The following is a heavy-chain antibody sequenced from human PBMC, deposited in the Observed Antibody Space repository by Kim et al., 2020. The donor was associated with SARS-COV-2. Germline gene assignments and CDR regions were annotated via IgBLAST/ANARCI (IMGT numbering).Heavy chain of an antibody. CDR2: INYSGTT. J-gene: IGHJ5*02. V-gene: IGHV4-39*01. CDR1: GGSIRSSSLY. CDR3: ARHQSLQEAYNWFDP. Sequence: SETLSLICTVSGGSIRSSSLYWGWIRQSPEKGPEWIGTINYSGTTYYNPSLKSRVTIFVDTSTNQFSLKMSSVSAEDTAVYYCARHQSLQEAYNWFDPWAREPWSPSPQ.